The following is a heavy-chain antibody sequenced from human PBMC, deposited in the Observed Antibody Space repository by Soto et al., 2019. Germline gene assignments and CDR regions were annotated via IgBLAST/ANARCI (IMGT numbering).Heavy chain of an antibody. CDR3: ARDYYDSSGYYYYFDY. Sequence: ASVKVSCKASGYTFTSYAMHWVRQAPGQRLEWMGWINAGNGNTKYSQEFQGRVTITRDTSASTAYMELSSLRSEDTAVYYCARDYYDSSGYYYYFDYWGQGTLVTVSS. CDR1: GYTFTSYA. J-gene: IGHJ4*02. D-gene: IGHD3-22*01. CDR2: INAGNGNT. V-gene: IGHV1-3*01.